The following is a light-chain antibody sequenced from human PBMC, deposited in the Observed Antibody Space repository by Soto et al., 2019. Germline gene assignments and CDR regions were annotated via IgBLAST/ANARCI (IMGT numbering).Light chain of an antibody. Sequence: QSVLTQPASVSGSPGQSITISCTGTSSDVGGYNYVSWYQQHPGKAPKLMIYDVSNRPSGVSNRFSGSKSGNTASLTISGVQAEDEADYYCSSYTRRSSLVVFGGGTKETVL. CDR1: SSDVGGYNY. CDR3: SSYTRRSSLVV. CDR2: DVS. J-gene: IGLJ2*01. V-gene: IGLV2-14*01.